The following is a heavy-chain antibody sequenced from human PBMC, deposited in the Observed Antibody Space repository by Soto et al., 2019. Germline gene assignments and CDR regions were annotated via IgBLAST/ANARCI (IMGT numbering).Heavy chain of an antibody. J-gene: IGHJ3*01. CDR3: AKATTYSYDTDAFDF. CDR2: ISASGGST. Sequence: EVQLLATGGGLVQPGGSLRLSCTASGFTFNRYAMGWVRQAPGKGLQWVAGISASGGSTYYGPSVKGRFTISRDSSKNTLQLQIDSLRGEDTAIYYCAKATTYSYDTDAFDFWGHGTMVTVS. CDR1: GFTFNRYA. V-gene: IGHV3-23*01. D-gene: IGHD3-22*01.